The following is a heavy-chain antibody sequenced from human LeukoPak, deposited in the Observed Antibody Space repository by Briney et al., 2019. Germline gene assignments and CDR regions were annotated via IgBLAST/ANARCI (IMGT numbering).Heavy chain of an antibody. CDR1: EYTFASYY. J-gene: IGHJ6*02. CDR2: INPSGGST. Sequence: ASVKVSCKASEYTFASYYIHWVRQAPGQGLEWMGIINPSGGSTSYAQKFQGRVTMTRDTSTSTVYMELSSLGSEDTAMYYCAVRSRGYSGYDPHYYYGMDVWGQGTTVTVSS. CDR3: AVRSRGYSGYDPHYYYGMDV. D-gene: IGHD5-12*01. V-gene: IGHV1-46*01.